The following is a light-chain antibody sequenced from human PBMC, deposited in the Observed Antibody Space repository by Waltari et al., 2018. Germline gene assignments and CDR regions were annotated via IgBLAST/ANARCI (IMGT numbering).Light chain of an antibody. CDR3: SSYTSSSTFVV. J-gene: IGLJ2*01. Sequence: QSALTQPASVSGSPGQSITISCTGTSSDIGGYNYVSWYQQHPGKVPKLMIFDVSYRPSGISECFSGSKSGNTASLTISGLQAEDEADYYCSSYTSSSTFVVFGGGTKLTVL. CDR1: SSDIGGYNY. V-gene: IGLV2-14*03. CDR2: DVS.